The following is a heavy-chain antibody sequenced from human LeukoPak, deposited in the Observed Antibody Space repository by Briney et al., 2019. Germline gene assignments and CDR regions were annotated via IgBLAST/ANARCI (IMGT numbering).Heavy chain of an antibody. CDR3: ARERGIRDAFDY. Sequence: ASVKVSCKASGYDFTKYAVQWVRQAPGQRLEWMGWIDAGNGRTKYSQDFQGRVTITRDTSASIAYMEVSSLRPEDMAVYYCARERGIRDAFDYWGQGTLVTVSS. CDR2: IDAGNGRT. D-gene: IGHD1-14*01. J-gene: IGHJ4*02. V-gene: IGHV1-3*03. CDR1: GYDFTKYA.